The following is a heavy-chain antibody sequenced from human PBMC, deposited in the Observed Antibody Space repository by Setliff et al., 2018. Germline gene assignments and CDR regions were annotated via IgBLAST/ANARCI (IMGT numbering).Heavy chain of an antibody. CDR3: ARNPLGPEASTPGGY. CDR1: GGTFSSFA. Sequence: SVKVSCKASGGTFSSFALSWVRQAPGQGLEWMGGIIPIIGIANYAQKFQGRVTITADKSTSTAYMELSSLRSEDTAVYYCARNPLGPEASTPGGYWGQGTLVTVSS. D-gene: IGHD3-16*01. V-gene: IGHV1-69*10. J-gene: IGHJ4*02. CDR2: IIPIIGIA.